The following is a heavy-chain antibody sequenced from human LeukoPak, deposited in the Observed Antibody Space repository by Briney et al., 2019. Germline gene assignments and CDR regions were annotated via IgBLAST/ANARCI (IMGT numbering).Heavy chain of an antibody. J-gene: IGHJ4*02. Sequence: ASVKVSCKASGYTFNHHGISWVRQAPGQGLEWMGWISCFNGDTHYAQKFQGRVTMTTDTSTTTAYMELGSLRSDDTALYYCARDPTNTSGRYAYFDYWGQGTLVTVSS. D-gene: IGHD6-19*01. V-gene: IGHV1-18*01. CDR3: ARDPTNTSGRYAYFDY. CDR2: ISCFNGDT. CDR1: GYTFNHHG.